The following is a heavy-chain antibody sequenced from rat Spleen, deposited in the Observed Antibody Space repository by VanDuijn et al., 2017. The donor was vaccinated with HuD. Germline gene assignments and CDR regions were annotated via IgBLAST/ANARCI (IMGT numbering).Heavy chain of an antibody. CDR2: ISDTGGST. V-gene: IGHV5-31*01. CDR1: GFIFKNYW. Sequence: EVQLVESGGGLVQPGGSLKLSCIASGFIFKNYWLTWIRQAPGKGLEWIACISDTGGSTYYLDSVKGRFTISRDNAKSALYLQMDSLRSEDTATYYCTRADHIMGIGDAWGQGASVTVSS. D-gene: IGHD1-7*01. CDR3: TRADHIMGIGDA. J-gene: IGHJ4*01.